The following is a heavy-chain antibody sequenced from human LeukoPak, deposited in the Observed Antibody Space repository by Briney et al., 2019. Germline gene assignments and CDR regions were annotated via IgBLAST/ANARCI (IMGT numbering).Heavy chain of an antibody. D-gene: IGHD2-2*01. Sequence: PSETLSLTCAVYGGSFSGYYWGWIRQPPGMGLEWIGEINHSGSTNYNPSLKNRVTISLDTPKNQFSLKLSSVTAADTAVYYCARHGARRGIVVVPAAMRFGWFDPWGQGTLVTVSS. CDR3: ARHGARRGIVVVPAAMRFGWFDP. CDR2: INHSGST. J-gene: IGHJ5*02. V-gene: IGHV4-34*01. CDR1: GGSFSGYY.